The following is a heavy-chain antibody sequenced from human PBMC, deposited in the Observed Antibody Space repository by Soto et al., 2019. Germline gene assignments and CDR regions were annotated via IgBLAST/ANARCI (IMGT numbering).Heavy chain of an antibody. D-gene: IGHD3-10*02. CDR2: ITGDGSDT. CDR3: ARGGRGGHYYVYF. Sequence: EVQLVESGGGLVQPGGSLRLSCTASGFTFTTYWMYWVRQAPGEGLVWVSRITGDGSDTIYADSVKGRFSISRDNAKNTVELKMSSLRVEDTAVYYCARGGRGGHYYVYFWGQGSLVTVSS. CDR1: GFTFTTYW. J-gene: IGHJ1*01. V-gene: IGHV3-74*01.